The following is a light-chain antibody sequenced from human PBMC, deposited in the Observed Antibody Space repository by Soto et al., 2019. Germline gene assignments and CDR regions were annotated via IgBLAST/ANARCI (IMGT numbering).Light chain of an antibody. CDR2: DAS. CDR1: QSISSW. Sequence: DIQMTQSPSTLSASVGDRVTITCRASQSISSWLAWYQQKPGKAPKLLIYDASSLESGVPSRFSGSGSGTEFTLTISSLQAADFATYYCQQYNSYPWPFGQGTKVEIK. J-gene: IGKJ1*01. CDR3: QQYNSYPWP. V-gene: IGKV1-5*01.